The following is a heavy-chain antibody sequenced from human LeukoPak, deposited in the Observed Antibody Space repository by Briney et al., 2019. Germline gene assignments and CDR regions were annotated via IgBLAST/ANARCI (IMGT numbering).Heavy chain of an antibody. V-gene: IGHV3-49*04. J-gene: IGHJ6*02. D-gene: IGHD6-19*01. CDR3: TRDSLAVAGTSYYYYGMDV. CDR1: GFTFGDYA. Sequence: GRSLRLSCTASGFTFGDYAMGWVRQAPGKGLEWVGFIRSKAYGGPTEYAASVKGRFTISRDDSKSIAYLQMNSLKTEDTAVYYCTRDSLAVAGTSYYYYGMDVWGQGTTVTVS. CDR2: IRSKAYGGPT.